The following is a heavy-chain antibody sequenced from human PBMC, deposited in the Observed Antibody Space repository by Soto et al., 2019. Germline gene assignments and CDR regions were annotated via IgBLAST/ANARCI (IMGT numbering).Heavy chain of an antibody. J-gene: IGHJ3*02. D-gene: IGHD6-13*01. CDR3: ARNRYSSSWYSAAFDI. CDR2: ISGSGGTI. Sequence: GGSLRLSCAASRFTFSNYDMNWVRQAPGKGLEWVSFISGSGGTIYHADSVKGRFTISRDNAKNSLYLQMNSLRTEDTAVYYCARNRYSSSWYSAAFDIWGQGAMVTVSS. V-gene: IGHV3-48*03. CDR1: RFTFSNYD.